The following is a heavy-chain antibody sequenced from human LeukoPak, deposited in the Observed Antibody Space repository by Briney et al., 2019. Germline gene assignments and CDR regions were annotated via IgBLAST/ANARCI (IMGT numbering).Heavy chain of an antibody. CDR1: GFTFSSYA. CDR3: ARESIVVVPAAMTGAFDI. V-gene: IGHV3-30-3*01. J-gene: IGHJ3*02. D-gene: IGHD2-2*01. CDR2: ISYDGSNK. Sequence: PGGSLRLSCAASGFTFSSYAMHWVRQAPGKGLEWVAVISYDGSNKYYADSVKGRFTISRDNSKNTLYLQMNSLRAEDTAVYYCARESIVVVPAAMTGAFDIWGQGTMVTVSS.